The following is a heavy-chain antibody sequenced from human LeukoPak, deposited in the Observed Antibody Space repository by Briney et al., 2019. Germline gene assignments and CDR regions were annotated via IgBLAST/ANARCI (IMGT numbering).Heavy chain of an antibody. D-gene: IGHD6-13*01. Sequence: PGGSLRLPCAASGFTFSSYAMSWVRQAPGKGLEWVSAISGSGGSTYYADSVKGRFTISRDNSKNTLYLQMNSLRAEDTAVYYCAKDFKYSSSWYVGYYFDYWGQGALVTVSS. V-gene: IGHV3-23*01. CDR1: GFTFSSYA. J-gene: IGHJ4*02. CDR3: AKDFKYSSSWYVGYYFDY. CDR2: ISGSGGST.